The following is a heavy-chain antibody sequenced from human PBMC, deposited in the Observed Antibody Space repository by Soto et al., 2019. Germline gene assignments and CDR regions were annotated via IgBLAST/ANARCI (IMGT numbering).Heavy chain of an antibody. CDR2: INIGGGGR. CDR3: AKRGGTEYYFDY. Sequence: EVQLLESGGGLVQPGGSLRLSCAASGFSFSTYAMSWVRQAPGKGLEWVSSINIGGGGRYYADSVRGRFTISRDNSKNTLYLQMNNLRAEDTAVFYCAKRGGTEYYFDYWGQGTQVTVSS. CDR1: GFSFSTYA. J-gene: IGHJ4*02. D-gene: IGHD1-7*01. V-gene: IGHV3-23*01.